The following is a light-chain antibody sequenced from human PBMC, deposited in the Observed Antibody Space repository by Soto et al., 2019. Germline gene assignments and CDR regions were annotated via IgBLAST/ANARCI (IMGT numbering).Light chain of an antibody. J-gene: IGKJ3*01. CDR2: GTS. V-gene: IGKV3-20*01. CDR1: QSVSSSY. Sequence: EIVLTQSPGTLSLSPGERATLSCRASQSVSSSYLAWYQQKPGQAPRLLIYGTSGRATGIPDRFSGSASGTDFTLTISRLEPEDFAEYYRQQYGSFLFTFRPATKVDIK. CDR3: QQYGSFLFT.